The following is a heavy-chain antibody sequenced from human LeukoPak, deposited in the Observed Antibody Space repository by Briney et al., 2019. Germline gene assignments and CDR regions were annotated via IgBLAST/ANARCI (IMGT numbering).Heavy chain of an antibody. CDR2: ISAYNGNT. D-gene: IGHD1-14*01. V-gene: IGHV1-18*04. CDR1: GYTFTGCY. Sequence: ASVKVSCKASGYTFTGCYMHWVRQAPGQGLEWMGWISAYNGNTNYAQKLQGRVTMTTDTSTSTAYMELRSLRSDDTAVYYCARARNALFGYMDVWGKGTTVTVSS. CDR3: ARARNALFGYMDV. J-gene: IGHJ6*03.